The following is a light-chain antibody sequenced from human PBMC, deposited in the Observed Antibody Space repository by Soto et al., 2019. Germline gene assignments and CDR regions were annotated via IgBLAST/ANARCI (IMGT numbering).Light chain of an antibody. Sequence: EVVLTQSPATLSLSPGERATLSCRASQSVSSYLALYQQKPGQAPRLLIYDASNRATGIPARFSGSGSGTDFTLTISSLETEDFAVYYCQQRSSFGQGTRLEI. CDR2: DAS. V-gene: IGKV3-11*01. CDR1: QSVSSY. CDR3: QQRSS. J-gene: IGKJ5*01.